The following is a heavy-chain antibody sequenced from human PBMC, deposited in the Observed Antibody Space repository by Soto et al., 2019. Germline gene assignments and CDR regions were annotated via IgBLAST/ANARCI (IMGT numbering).Heavy chain of an antibody. J-gene: IGHJ5*02. CDR1: GGSISSSSYF. CDR3: ARHPSDFWFDP. V-gene: IGHV4-39*01. Sequence: SETLSLTCTVSGGSISSSSYFWGWIRQPPGKGLEWIGGIYYSGSTYYNPSLKSRVTVSVDTSKNQFSLKLSSVTAADTAVYYCARHPSDFWFDPWGQGTLVTVSS. D-gene: IGHD2-21*02. CDR2: IYYSGST.